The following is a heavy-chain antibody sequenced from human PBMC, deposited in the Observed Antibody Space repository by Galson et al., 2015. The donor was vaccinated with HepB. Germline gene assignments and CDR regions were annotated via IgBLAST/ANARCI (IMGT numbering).Heavy chain of an antibody. CDR3: ARDRRIDSYYDFWSGRGADAFDI. Sequence: SLRLSCAASGFTFSSYSMNWVRQAPGKGLEWVSSISSSSRYIYYADSVKGRFTISRDNAKNSLYLQMNSLRAEDTAVYYCARDRRIDSYYDFWSGRGADAFDIWGQGTMVTVSS. J-gene: IGHJ3*02. CDR2: ISSSSRYI. V-gene: IGHV3-21*01. CDR1: GFTFSSYS. D-gene: IGHD3-3*01.